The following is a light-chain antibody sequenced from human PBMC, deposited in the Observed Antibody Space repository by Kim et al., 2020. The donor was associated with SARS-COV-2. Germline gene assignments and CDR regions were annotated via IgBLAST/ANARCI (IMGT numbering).Light chain of an antibody. CDR1: QSVTSSF. CDR3: QQYDDLPLT. V-gene: IGKV3-20*01. J-gene: IGKJ4*01. Sequence: ETVLTQSPGTLSLSPGQRATLSCRASQSVTSSFLAWYQQKPGQAPRLLIYGASSRATGIADRFSGRGSGTDFTLTISRLQPEDFAVYYCQQYDDLPLTFGGGTKVDIK. CDR2: GAS.